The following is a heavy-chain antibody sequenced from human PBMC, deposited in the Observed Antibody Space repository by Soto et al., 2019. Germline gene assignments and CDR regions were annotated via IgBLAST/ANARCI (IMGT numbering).Heavy chain of an antibody. D-gene: IGHD3-10*01. CDR1: GFTFSNYT. CDR2: NSRTSNHI. CDR3: AKDRGRGSPVSGGMDV. V-gene: IGHV3-21*01. J-gene: IGHJ6*02. Sequence: GSLRLSCAASGFTFSNYTLNWVRQAPGKGLEWVSINSRTSNHIYYADSVKGRFTVSRDNAGNSLYLQMNSLRAEDTAVYYCAKDRGRGSPVSGGMDVWGQGTTVTVSS.